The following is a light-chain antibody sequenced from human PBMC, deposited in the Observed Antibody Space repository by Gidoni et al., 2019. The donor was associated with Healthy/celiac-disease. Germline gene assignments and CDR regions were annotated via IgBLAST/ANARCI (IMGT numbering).Light chain of an antibody. CDR3: CSYAGSYTYV. CDR1: SSDVGCYNY. V-gene: IGLV2-11*01. J-gene: IGLJ1*01. Sequence: QSALTQPRSVSGSPGQPFTISCTGTSSDVGCYNYVSWYQQHPGKAPKLMIYDVSKRPSGVPDRVSGSKSGNTASLTISGLQAEDEADDYCCSYAGSYTYVFGTGTKVTVL. CDR2: DVS.